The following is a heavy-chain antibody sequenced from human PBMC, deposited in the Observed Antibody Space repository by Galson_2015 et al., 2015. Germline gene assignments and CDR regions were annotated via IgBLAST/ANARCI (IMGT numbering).Heavy chain of an antibody. CDR2: IWYDGSNK. CDR1: GFTFSSYG. J-gene: IGHJ4*02. D-gene: IGHD2-15*01. Sequence: SLRLSCAASGFTFSSYGMHWVRQAPGKGLEWVAVIWYDGSNKYYADSVKGRFTISRDNSKNTLYLQMNSLRAEDTAVYYCAREVWGYCSGGSCYSGDYWGQGTLVTVSS. CDR3: AREVWGYCSGGSCYSGDY. V-gene: IGHV3-33*01.